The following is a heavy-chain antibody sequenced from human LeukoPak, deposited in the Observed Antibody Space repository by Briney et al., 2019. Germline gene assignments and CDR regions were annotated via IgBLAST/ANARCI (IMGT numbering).Heavy chain of an antibody. CDR1: GFPESCIE. CDR2: IQSGNST. Sequence: PGGSVSLPCGTSGFPESCIEVSWVGQAPGKGLEWVSVIQSGNSTSYADSVKGRFTISRDISKHSLYVEMTRMRAEDTAVYYCARSGTGFRLFFDYWGQGTLVTVSS. CDR3: ARSGTGFRLFFDY. J-gene: IGHJ4*02. V-gene: IGHV3-66*01. D-gene: IGHD3/OR15-3a*01.